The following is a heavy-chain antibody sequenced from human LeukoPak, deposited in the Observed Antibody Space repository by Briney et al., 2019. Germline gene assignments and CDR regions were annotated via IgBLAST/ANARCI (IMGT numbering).Heavy chain of an antibody. V-gene: IGHV3-30*02. CDR3: AKKLIGNVDYFDY. Sequence: GGSLRPSCAASGFIFNTYGMHWVRQAPGKGLEWVSYISYDGSRKNYADSVKGRFTISRDNSKNTLFLQMNSLKAEDTAVYYCAKKLIGNVDYFDYWGQGTLVTVSS. D-gene: IGHD2-8*01. CDR2: ISYDGSRK. J-gene: IGHJ4*02. CDR1: GFIFNTYG.